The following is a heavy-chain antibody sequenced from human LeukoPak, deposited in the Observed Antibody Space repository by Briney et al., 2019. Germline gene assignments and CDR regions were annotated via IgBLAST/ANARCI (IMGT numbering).Heavy chain of an antibody. CDR2: INHSGST. CDR3: HSGTYLAYAKDV. Sequence: SETLSLTCTVSGGSIRSYYWSWIRQPPGKGLEWIGCINHSGSTNYNPSLKSRVTISVDTSKNQFSLKLTFVTVADTAVYYCHSGTYLAYAKDVWGQGTTVTVSS. D-gene: IGHD1-26*01. CDR1: GGSIRSYY. J-gene: IGHJ6*02. V-gene: IGHV4-59*08.